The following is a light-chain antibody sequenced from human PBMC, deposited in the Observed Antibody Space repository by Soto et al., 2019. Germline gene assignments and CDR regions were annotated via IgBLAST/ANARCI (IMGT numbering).Light chain of an antibody. CDR1: QFISNY. Sequence: DIQMTQSPSSLSASVGDRVTFTCRASQFISNYLNWYQQKPGKAPKLLIYVASHLRSGVPSRFSGSAFGADFTLTIRRIQPEDFATYYCQHSYSAYTFGQGTRLEIK. V-gene: IGKV1-39*01. CDR2: VAS. J-gene: IGKJ2*01. CDR3: QHSYSAYT.